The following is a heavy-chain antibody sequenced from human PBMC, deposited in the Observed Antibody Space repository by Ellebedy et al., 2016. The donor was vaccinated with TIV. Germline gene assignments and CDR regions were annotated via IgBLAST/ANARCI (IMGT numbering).Heavy chain of an antibody. Sequence: GGSLRLSCAASGFSFRSYWMSWVRQAPGKGLEWVANVNQGGSEKYYVDSVKGRFTISRDNAKNSLFLQMNTLRAEDTAIYYCATDGSYGDYLSPSHAFAIWGQGTMVTVSS. CDR2: VNQGGSEK. J-gene: IGHJ3*02. CDR1: GFSFRSYW. V-gene: IGHV3-7*01. CDR3: ATDGSYGDYLSPSHAFAI. D-gene: IGHD4-17*01.